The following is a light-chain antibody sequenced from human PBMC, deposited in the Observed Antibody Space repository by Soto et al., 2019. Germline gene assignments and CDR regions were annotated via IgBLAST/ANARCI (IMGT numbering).Light chain of an antibody. CDR1: RSDVGYYDY. V-gene: IGLV2-14*03. Sequence: QSAPTQPASVSGSPGQSITISCTGTRSDVGYYDYVSWYQQHPGKAPTLVIYDVSHRPSGVSDRFSGSKSGNTASLTISGLQAEDEGDYYCSSYTTAYTWMFGGGTKLTVL. J-gene: IGLJ3*02. CDR3: SSYTTAYTWM. CDR2: DVS.